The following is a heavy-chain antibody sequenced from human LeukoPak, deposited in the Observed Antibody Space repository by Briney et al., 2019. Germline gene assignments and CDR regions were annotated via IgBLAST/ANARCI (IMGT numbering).Heavy chain of an antibody. CDR2: ITNSGNSK. CDR3: ARERPLGGYFDY. Sequence: PGGSLRLSCAASEFTFSSYSMNWVRQAPGKGLEWVSYITNSGNSKSYADSVKGRFTISRDNAKNSLYLQMNSLRAEDTGVYYCARERPLGGYFDYWGQGTLVTVSS. V-gene: IGHV3-48*04. CDR1: EFTFSSYS. D-gene: IGHD3-10*01. J-gene: IGHJ4*02.